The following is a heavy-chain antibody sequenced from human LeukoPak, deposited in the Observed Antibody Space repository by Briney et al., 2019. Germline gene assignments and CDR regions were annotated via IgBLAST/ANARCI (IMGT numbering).Heavy chain of an antibody. CDR1: GFTSSSYW. CDR3: ARENQVESLLYYYDSSGYLY. Sequence: GGSLRLSCAASGFTSSSYWMHWFRQAPGKGLVWVSRINSDGSSTSYADSVKGRFTISRDNAKNTLYLQMNSLTAEDTAVYYCARENQVESLLYYYDSSGYLYWGQGTLVTVSS. V-gene: IGHV3-74*01. J-gene: IGHJ4*02. D-gene: IGHD3-22*01. CDR2: INSDGSST.